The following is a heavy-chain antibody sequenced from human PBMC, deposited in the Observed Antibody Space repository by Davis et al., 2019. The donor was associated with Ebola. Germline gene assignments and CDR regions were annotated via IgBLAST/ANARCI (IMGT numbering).Heavy chain of an antibody. V-gene: IGHV3-74*01. CDR3: ARDLSWILFDY. Sequence: PGGSLRLSCAASGFTFSSYWMHWVRQAPGKGLVWVSRIKTDGSTTIYADSVKGRFTISRDNAKNTLYLQMKSLRAEDTAVYYCARDLSWILFDYWGQGTLVTVS. J-gene: IGHJ4*02. D-gene: IGHD2-2*03. CDR2: IKTDGSTT. CDR1: GFTFSSYW.